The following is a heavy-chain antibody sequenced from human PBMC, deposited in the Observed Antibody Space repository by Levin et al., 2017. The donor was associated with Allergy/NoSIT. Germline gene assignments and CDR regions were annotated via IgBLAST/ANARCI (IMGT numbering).Heavy chain of an antibody. CDR2: IYYSGST. Sequence: SETLSLTCTVSGGSISSSSYYWGWIRQPPGKGLEWIGSIYYSGSTYYNPSLKSRVTISVDTSKNQFSLKLSSVTAADTAVYYCARHWRYFDWSHNWFDPWGQGTLVTVSS. V-gene: IGHV4-39*01. CDR1: GGSISSSSYY. CDR3: ARHWRYFDWSHNWFDP. D-gene: IGHD3-9*01. J-gene: IGHJ5*02.